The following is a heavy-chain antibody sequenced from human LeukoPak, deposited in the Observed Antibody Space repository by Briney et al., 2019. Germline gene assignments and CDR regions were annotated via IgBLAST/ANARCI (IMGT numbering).Heavy chain of an antibody. CDR2: INHSGST. D-gene: IGHD5-24*01. V-gene: IGHV4-34*01. CDR1: GGSFSGYY. CDR3: ARQGRGADYYYYYMDV. J-gene: IGHJ6*03. Sequence: PSETLSLTCAVYGGSFSGYYWSWIRQPPGKGLEWIGEINHSGSTNYNPSLKSRVTISVDTSKNQFSLKLSSVTAADTAVYYCARQGRGADYYYYYMDVWGKGTTVTISS.